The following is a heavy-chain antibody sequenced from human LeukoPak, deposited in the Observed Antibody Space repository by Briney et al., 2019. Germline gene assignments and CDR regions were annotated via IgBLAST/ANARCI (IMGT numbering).Heavy chain of an antibody. J-gene: IGHJ4*02. CDR3: ARGLWLGALDY. Sequence: ASVKVSCKASGYTLINFGINWVRQTPGQGLEWMGWISAYSGNTNYAQKFQDRATMTTDPSTDTAYLEVRSLTSDDTAVYYCARGLWLGALDYWGQGTLVTVSS. D-gene: IGHD6-19*01. CDR1: GYTLINFG. CDR2: ISAYSGNT. V-gene: IGHV1-18*01.